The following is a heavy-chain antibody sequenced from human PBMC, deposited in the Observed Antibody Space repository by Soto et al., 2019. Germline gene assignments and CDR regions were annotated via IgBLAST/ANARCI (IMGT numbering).Heavy chain of an antibody. CDR3: ARGVCNSSSWYWFDY. V-gene: IGHV4-34*01. CDR2: INHSGST. D-gene: IGHD6-13*01. J-gene: IGHJ4*02. CDR1: GGSFSGYY. Sequence: PSETLSLTCAVYGGSFSGYYWSWIRQPPGKGLEWIGEINHSGSTNYNPSLKSRVTISVDTSKNQFSLKLSSVTAADTAVYYCARGVCNSSSWYWFDYWGQGTLVTVSS.